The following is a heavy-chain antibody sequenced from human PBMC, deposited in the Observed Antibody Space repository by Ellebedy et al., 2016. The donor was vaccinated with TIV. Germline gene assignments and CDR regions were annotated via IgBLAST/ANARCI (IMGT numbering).Heavy chain of an antibody. V-gene: IGHV6-1*01. D-gene: IGHD2-2*01. Sequence: SETLSLTCAISGDSVSINSGGWNWIRQSPSRGLEWLGRTYYRSKWYNDYAVSVKSRITINPDTSKNQFSLQLNSVTPEDTAVYYCALSPRADNNWFDPWGQGTLVTVSS. CDR1: GDSVSINSGG. CDR3: ALSPRADNNWFDP. J-gene: IGHJ5*02. CDR2: TYYRSKWYN.